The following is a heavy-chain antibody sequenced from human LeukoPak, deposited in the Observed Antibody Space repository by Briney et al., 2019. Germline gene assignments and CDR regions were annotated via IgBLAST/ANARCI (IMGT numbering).Heavy chain of an antibody. CDR1: GYTFTSYD. J-gene: IGHJ4*02. CDR2: MNPNSGNT. CDR3: ARGRPSLYYYDSSGYYSDY. D-gene: IGHD3-22*01. V-gene: IGHV1-8*01. Sequence: ASVKVSCKASGYTFTSYDINWVRQATGQGLEWMGGMNPNSGNTGYAQKFQGRVTMTRNTSISTAYMELSSLRSEDTAVYYCARGRPSLYYYDSSGYYSDYWGQGTLVTVSS.